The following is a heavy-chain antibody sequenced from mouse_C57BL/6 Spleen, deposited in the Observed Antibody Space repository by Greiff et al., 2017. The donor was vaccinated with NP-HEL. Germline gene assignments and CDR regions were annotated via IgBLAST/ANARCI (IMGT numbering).Heavy chain of an antibody. CDR3: ARSGDYDGGYYAMDY. J-gene: IGHJ4*01. CDR2: IYPRSGNT. CDR1: GYTFTSYG. D-gene: IGHD2-4*01. Sequence: VQLQQSGAELARPGASVKLSCKASGYTFTSYGISWVKQRTGQGLEWIGEIYPRSGNTSYHEKFKGKATLPADKSSSKAYMELRSLTSEDSAVYFCARSGDYDGGYYAMDYWGQGTSVTVSS. V-gene: IGHV1-81*01.